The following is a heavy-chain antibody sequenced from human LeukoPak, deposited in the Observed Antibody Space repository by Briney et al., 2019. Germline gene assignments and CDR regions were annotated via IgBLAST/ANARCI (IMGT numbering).Heavy chain of an antibody. CDR1: GGSFSSGGYY. CDR2: VYYSENT. Sequence: PSETLSLTCTVSGGSFSSGGYYWSWLRQPPGKGLEWIGYVYYSENTNYNPSLKSRVTISVDTSKNQFSLKLSSVTAADTAVYYCARDYYDSSGYYDYWGQGALVTVSS. D-gene: IGHD3-22*01. V-gene: IGHV4-61*08. J-gene: IGHJ4*02. CDR3: ARDYYDSSGYYDY.